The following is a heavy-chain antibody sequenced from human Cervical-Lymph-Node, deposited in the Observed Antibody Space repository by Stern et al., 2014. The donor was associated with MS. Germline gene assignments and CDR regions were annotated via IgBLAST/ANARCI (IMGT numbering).Heavy chain of an antibody. D-gene: IGHD1-14*01. CDR1: GFTFSDYG. CDR3: AKDFDTIIVSEHGGNIDL. V-gene: IGHV3-30*18. J-gene: IGHJ2*01. Sequence: VQLVESGGGVVQPGRSLRLSCAASGFTFSDYGMHWVRQAPGKGLEWVAVTSYDGFNKDYADSVRGRFTISRDNSKSTLYLQLDSLRAEDTAVYHCAKDFDTIIVSEHGGNIDLWGRGTLVTVSS. CDR2: TSYDGFNK.